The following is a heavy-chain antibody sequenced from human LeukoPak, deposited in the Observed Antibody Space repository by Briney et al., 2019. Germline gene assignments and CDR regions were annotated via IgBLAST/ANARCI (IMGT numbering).Heavy chain of an antibody. J-gene: IGHJ4*02. V-gene: IGHV1-18*01. D-gene: IGHD2-2*01. CDR3: ARVPDIVVVPAANSDY. CDR2: ISAYNGNT. CDR1: GYTFTSYG. Sequence: ASVKVSCKASGYTFTSYGISWVRQAPGQGLEWMGWISAYNGNTNYARKLQGRVTMTTDTSTSTAYMELRSLRSDDTAVYYCARVPDIVVVPAANSDYWGQGTLVTVSS.